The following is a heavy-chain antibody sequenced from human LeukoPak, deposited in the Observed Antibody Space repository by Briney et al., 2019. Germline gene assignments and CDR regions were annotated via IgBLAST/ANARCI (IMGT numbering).Heavy chain of an antibody. CDR3: AKDGTVMPAALFDY. D-gene: IGHD2-2*01. J-gene: IGHJ4*02. V-gene: IGHV3-23*01. CDR1: GFTFSSYA. Sequence: PGGSLRLSCAASGFTFSSYAMSWVRQAPGKGLEWVSAISGSGASTYYADSVKGRFTISRDNSKNTLYLQMNSLRAEDTAVYYCAKDGTVMPAALFDYWGQGTLVTVSS. CDR2: ISGSGAST.